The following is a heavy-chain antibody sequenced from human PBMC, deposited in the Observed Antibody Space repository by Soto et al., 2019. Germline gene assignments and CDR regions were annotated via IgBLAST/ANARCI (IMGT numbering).Heavy chain of an antibody. D-gene: IGHD2-15*01. CDR1: GFTFSDYY. J-gene: IGHJ6*02. V-gene: IGHV3-11*06. Sequence: GGSLRLSCAASGFTFSDYYMSWIRQAPGKGLEWVSYISSSSSYTNYADSVKGRFTISRDNAKNSLYLQMNSLRAEDTAVYYCARGSVDQYYYYYGMDVWGQGTTVTVSS. CDR3: ARGSVDQYYYYYGMDV. CDR2: ISSSSSYT.